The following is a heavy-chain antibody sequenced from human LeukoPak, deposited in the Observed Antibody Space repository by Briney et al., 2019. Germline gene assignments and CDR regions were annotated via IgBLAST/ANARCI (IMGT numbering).Heavy chain of an antibody. D-gene: IGHD3-22*01. J-gene: IGHJ3*01. CDR1: GYSITSGFY. V-gene: IGHV4-38-2*01. CDR2: IYHSGST. CDR3: ARANYYDTSGYSRGAFDV. Sequence: SETLSLTCAVSGYSITSGFYWGWIRQPPGKGLEWIGSIYHSGSTYYNPSLKSRVTISVDTSKNQFSLKLSSVTAADTAVYYCARANYYDTSGYSRGAFDVWGQETMVTVSS.